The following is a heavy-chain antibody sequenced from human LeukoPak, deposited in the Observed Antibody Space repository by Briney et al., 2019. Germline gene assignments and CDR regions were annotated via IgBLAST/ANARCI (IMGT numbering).Heavy chain of an antibody. Sequence: ASVKVSCKASGYTFTGYYMHWVRQAPGQGLEWMGWINPNSGGTDYAQKFQGRVTMTTDTSTSTAYMELRSLRSDDTAVYYCARCTQAYYDFWSGYYKNYYYYMDVWGKGTTVTVSS. CDR3: ARCTQAYYDFWSGYYKNYYYYMDV. CDR1: GYTFTGYY. J-gene: IGHJ6*03. CDR2: INPNSGGT. D-gene: IGHD3-3*01. V-gene: IGHV1-2*02.